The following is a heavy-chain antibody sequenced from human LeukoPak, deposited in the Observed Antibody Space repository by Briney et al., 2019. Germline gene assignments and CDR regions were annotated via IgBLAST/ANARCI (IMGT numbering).Heavy chain of an antibody. Sequence: GGSLRLSCAASKFTISSHAMTWVRQAPGKGLEWVSTVSAGGGGAYYADPVRGRFPIPKDNSQDTLFLQINSLRAEDTALYCCATDRAGLGTFALDVWGQGTLVTVSS. CDR1: KFTISSHA. J-gene: IGHJ3*01. V-gene: IGHV3-23*01. CDR2: VSAGGGGA. CDR3: ATDRAGLGTFALDV. D-gene: IGHD3-10*01.